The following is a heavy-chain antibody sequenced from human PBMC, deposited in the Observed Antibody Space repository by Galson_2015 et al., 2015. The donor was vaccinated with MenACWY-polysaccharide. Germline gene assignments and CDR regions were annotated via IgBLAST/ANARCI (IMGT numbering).Heavy chain of an antibody. CDR3: ARVFLSQSYPFDY. CDR1: GGSISRSNW. Sequence: LSLTCAVSGGSISRSNWWSWVRQPPGKGLEWIGEIFHSGSTNYNPSLKSRVTISVDKSKNQFSLKLSSVTAADAAVYYCARVFLSQSYPFDYWGQGTLVTVSS. V-gene: IGHV4-4*02. CDR2: IFHSGST. D-gene: IGHD1-26*01. J-gene: IGHJ4*02.